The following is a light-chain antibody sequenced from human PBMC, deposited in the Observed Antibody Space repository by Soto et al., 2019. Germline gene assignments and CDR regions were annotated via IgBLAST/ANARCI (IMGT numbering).Light chain of an antibody. Sequence: EIEMTQSPSTLSASAGERATISCRASQSISSWLALYQQKPGKAPKLLIYDASSLESGVPARLSGSGSGTDFTLTISRLEPEDFAVYYCQQYGSSRTFGQGTKVDIK. CDR3: QQYGSSRT. CDR1: QSISSW. V-gene: IGKV1-5*01. J-gene: IGKJ1*01. CDR2: DAS.